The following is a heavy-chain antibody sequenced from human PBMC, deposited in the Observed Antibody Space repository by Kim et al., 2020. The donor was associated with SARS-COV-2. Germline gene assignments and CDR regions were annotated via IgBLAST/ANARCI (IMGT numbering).Heavy chain of an antibody. CDR1: GFTFTSHW. D-gene: IGHD3-10*01. CDR3: ARETYGSGTREFDY. J-gene: IGHJ4*02. CDR2: VTSDGSRT. V-gene: IGHV3-74*01. Sequence: GGSLRLSCAASGFTFTSHWMHWVRQAPGKGLVWVSHVTSDGSRTSYADSVKGRFTVSRDNAKNTLYLQMNSLRAEDTAVYYCARETYGSGTREFDYWGQGTLVTVSS.